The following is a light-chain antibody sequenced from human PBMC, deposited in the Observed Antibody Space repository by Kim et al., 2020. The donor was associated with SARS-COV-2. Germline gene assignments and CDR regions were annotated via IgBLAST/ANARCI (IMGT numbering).Light chain of an antibody. CDR1: SSDVGGYKY. V-gene: IGLV2-14*03. CDR2: DVS. Sequence: QSALTQPASVSGSPGQSITISCTGTSSDVGGYKYVSWYQLNPGKAPKLVIYDVSNRPSGISNRFSGSRSGNTASLTISGLQAEDEADYYCGSFTSSSTPFVFGTGTKVTVL. CDR3: GSFTSSSTPFV. J-gene: IGLJ1*01.